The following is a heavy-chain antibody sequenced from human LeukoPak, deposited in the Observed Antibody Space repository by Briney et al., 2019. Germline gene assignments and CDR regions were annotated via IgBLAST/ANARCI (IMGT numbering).Heavy chain of an antibody. CDR1: GDSISSSKKY. J-gene: IGHJ4*02. D-gene: IGHD3/OR15-3a*01. V-gene: IGHV4-39*01. Sequence: SETLSLTCTVSGDSISSSKKYWGWGRQPPGKGLEWIGSIYYSGNTYYNPSLKSRVTISLDTSRNQFSLRLSSVTAADTADYYCARAQGNGLIDFWGQGTLVTVSS. CDR3: ARAQGNGLIDF. CDR2: IYYSGNT.